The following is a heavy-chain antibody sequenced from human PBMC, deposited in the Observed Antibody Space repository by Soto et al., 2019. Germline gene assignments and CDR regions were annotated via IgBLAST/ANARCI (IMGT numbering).Heavy chain of an antibody. CDR1: GGSISSGGYY. Sequence: SETLSLTCTVSGGSISSGGYYWSWIRQHPGKGLEWIGYIYYSGSTYYNPSLKSRVTISVDTSKNQFSLKLSSVTATDTAVYYCARDLRRVAATRYYFDYWGQGTLVTVSS. V-gene: IGHV4-31*03. CDR2: IYYSGST. CDR3: ARDLRRVAATRYYFDY. D-gene: IGHD2-15*01. J-gene: IGHJ4*02.